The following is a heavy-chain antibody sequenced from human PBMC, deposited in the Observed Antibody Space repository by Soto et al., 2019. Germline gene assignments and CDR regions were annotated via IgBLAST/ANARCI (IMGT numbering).Heavy chain of an antibody. D-gene: IGHD4-17*01. CDR2: IYYSGST. CDR1: GGSISSGGYY. CDR3: ERARTEVTTPLFDY. V-gene: IGHV4-31*03. Sequence: QVQLQESGPGLVKPSQTLSLTCTVSGGSISSGGYYWSWIRQHPGKGLEWIGYIYYSGSTYYNPYLKSRVTISVETSKNQFSLKLSSVTAADTAVYYCERARTEVTTPLFDYWGQGTLVTVSS. J-gene: IGHJ4*02.